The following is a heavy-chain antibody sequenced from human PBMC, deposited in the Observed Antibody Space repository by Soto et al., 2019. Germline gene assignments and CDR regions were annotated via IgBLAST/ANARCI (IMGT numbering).Heavy chain of an antibody. D-gene: IGHD6-13*01. CDR1: GGSISSGDYY. V-gene: IGHV4-30-4*01. J-gene: IGHJ4*02. Sequence: QVQLQESGPGLVKPSQTLSLTCTVSGGSISSGDYYWSWLRQPPGKGMEWIWYIYYSGSTYYNPSLQSRVTISVDTAKNQFSLKLSSVTAADTAVYYCATYSSSFSFDYWGQGTLVTVSS. CDR3: ATYSSSFSFDY. CDR2: IYYSGST.